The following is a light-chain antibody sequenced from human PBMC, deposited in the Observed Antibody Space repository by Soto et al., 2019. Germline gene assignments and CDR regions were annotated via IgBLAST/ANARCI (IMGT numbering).Light chain of an antibody. CDR3: AAWDDSLNGVV. CDR2: NYN. J-gene: IGLJ2*01. Sequence: QSVLTQPPSASGTPGQRVTISCSGSSSNIGINTVNWYQQLPGTAPKLLIYNYNQRPSGVPDRFSGSKSGTSASLAITGLQSEDEADYHCAAWDDSLNGVVFGGGTKLTVL. V-gene: IGLV1-44*01. CDR1: SSNIGINT.